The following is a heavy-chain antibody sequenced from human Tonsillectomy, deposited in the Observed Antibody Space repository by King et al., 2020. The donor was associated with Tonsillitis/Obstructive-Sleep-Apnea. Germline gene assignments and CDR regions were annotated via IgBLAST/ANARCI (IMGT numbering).Heavy chain of an antibody. CDR3: ARDYYCSSTTCSDCFDP. D-gene: IGHD2-2*01. Sequence: QLVQSGPEVKKPGASVKVSCKASGYTFTSYGISWVRQAPGQGLEWMGWIGGDNGRTNFAQKVQGRVTMTTDTSTSTAYMELRSLRSDDTAVYYCARDYYCSSTTCSDCFDPWGQGTLVTVSS. J-gene: IGHJ5*02. V-gene: IGHV1-18*01. CDR1: GYTFTSYG. CDR2: IGGDNGRT.